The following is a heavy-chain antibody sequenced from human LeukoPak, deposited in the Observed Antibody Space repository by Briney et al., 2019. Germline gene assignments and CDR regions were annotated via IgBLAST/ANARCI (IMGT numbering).Heavy chain of an antibody. Sequence: PGRSLRLSCAASGFAVSTNYMSWVRQTPGKGLEWVSIIDSGGYTYYADSVKGRFTISRDNSKNTLYLQMNSLRAKDSAVYYCARGVAAPGTFDHWGQGTLVTVSS. V-gene: IGHV3-53*01. CDR3: ARGVAAPGTFDH. CDR2: IDSGGYT. J-gene: IGHJ4*02. D-gene: IGHD6-13*01. CDR1: GFAVSTNY.